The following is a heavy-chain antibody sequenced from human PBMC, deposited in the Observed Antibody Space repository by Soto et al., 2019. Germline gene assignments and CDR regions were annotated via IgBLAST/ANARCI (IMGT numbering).Heavy chain of an antibody. V-gene: IGHV4-59*11. CDR1: GGSISSHY. CDR2: IYYSESS. Sequence: QVQLQESGPGLVKPSETLSLTCTVSGGSISSHYWSWIRQPPGKGLEWIGFIYYSESSNYNPSLQSRVTISVDTSKHQFSLRLTSVTAADTAVYYCARAVEMYASGWYYFDYWGQGTLVTVSS. J-gene: IGHJ4*02. CDR3: ARAVEMYASGWYYFDY. D-gene: IGHD6-19*01.